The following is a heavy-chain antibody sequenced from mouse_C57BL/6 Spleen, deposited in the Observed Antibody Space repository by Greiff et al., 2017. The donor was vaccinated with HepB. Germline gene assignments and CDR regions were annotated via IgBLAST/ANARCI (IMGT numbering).Heavy chain of an antibody. Sequence: EVHLVESGGGLVKPGGSLKLSCAASGFTFSDYGMHWVRQAPEKGLEWVAYISSGSSTIYYADTVKGRFTISRDNAKNTLFLQMTSLRSEDTAMYYCARGGYYGSSYDAMDYWGQGTSVTVSS. V-gene: IGHV5-17*01. CDR3: ARGGYYGSSYDAMDY. CDR2: ISSGSSTI. J-gene: IGHJ4*01. D-gene: IGHD1-1*01. CDR1: GFTFSDYG.